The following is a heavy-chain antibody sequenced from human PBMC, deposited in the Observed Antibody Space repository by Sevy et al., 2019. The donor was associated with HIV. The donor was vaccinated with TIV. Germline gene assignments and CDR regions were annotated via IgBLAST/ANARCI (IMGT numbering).Heavy chain of an antibody. D-gene: IGHD1-26*01. J-gene: IGHJ6*02. CDR1: GFTFSRYW. CDR2: IKGDGSEK. CDR3: ARDCNSPRCLWGMDV. Sequence: GGSLRLSCEASGFTFSRYWMSWVRQAPGKGLEWVANIKGDGSEKYDVDSVKGRFTISRDNAKKSLFLQMNSHRAEDTAVYYCARDCNSPRCLWGMDVWGQGTTVTVSS. V-gene: IGHV3-7*01.